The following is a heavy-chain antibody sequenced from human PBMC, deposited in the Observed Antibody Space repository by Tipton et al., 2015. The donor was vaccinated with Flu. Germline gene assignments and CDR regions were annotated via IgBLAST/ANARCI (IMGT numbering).Heavy chain of an antibody. Sequence: TLSPTCTVSRGSISGNFWSWVRQPPGKGLQWIGYIFYSGSTSYNPSLKSRLTISVDSSKNQLSLKLTSVTDADTAVYYCARARAPYYHYAMDVWGQGTTVTVSS. J-gene: IGHJ6*02. V-gene: IGHV4-59*01. D-gene: IGHD3-16*01. CDR3: ARARAPYYHYAMDV. CDR2: IFYSGST. CDR1: RGSISGNF.